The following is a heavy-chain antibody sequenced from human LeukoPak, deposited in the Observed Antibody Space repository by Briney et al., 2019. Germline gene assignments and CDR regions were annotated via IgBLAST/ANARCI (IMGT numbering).Heavy chain of an antibody. V-gene: IGHV4-59*01. Sequence: SETLSLTCTVSGGSISSYYWSWIRQPPGKGLEWIGYIYYSGSTNYNPSLKSRVTISVDMSKNQFSLKLSSVTAADMAVYYCARERSSGAYDYWGQGTLVTVSS. CDR2: IYYSGST. J-gene: IGHJ4*02. CDR3: ARERSSGAYDY. CDR1: GGSISSYY. D-gene: IGHD6-19*01.